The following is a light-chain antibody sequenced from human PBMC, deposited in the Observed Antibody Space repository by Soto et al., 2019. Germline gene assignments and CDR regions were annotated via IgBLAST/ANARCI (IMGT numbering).Light chain of an antibody. CDR1: QGIGNY. J-gene: IGKJ2*02. CDR2: AAS. CDR3: QQSFSPPRT. Sequence: DIQMTQSPSSLSASVGDRVTITCRASQGIGNYLAWYQQKPGKVPKLLIYAASTLQSGVPSRFSGSGSGTAFTLTISSLQPEDVATYYCQQSFSPPRTFGQGTNLELK. V-gene: IGKV1-27*01.